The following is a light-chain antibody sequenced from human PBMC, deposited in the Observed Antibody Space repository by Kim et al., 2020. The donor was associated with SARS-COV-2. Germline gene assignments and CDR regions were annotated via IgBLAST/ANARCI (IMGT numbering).Light chain of an antibody. V-gene: IGKV1-5*03. CDR1: QSISNW. J-gene: IGKJ1*01. CDR2: KSF. CDR3: QQYNTYPWT. Sequence: ESIGDRVPISCRASQSISNWLAWYQQKPGKAPKLLVYKSFTLQSGVSSRFSASGSDTEFSLTIGRLQPDDFGTYYCQQYNTYPWTFGQGTKVDIK.